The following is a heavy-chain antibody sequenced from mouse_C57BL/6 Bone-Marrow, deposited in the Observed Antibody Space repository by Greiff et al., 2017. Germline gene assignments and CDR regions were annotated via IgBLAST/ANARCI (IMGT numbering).Heavy chain of an antibody. Sequence: EVKVMESGGGLVKPGGSLKLSCAASGFTFSSYAMSWVRQTPEKRLEWVATISDGGSYTYYPDNVKGRFTISRDNAKNNLYLQMSHLKSEDTAMYYCARDRRDYYGSSPFAYWGQGTLVTVSA. CDR1: GFTFSSYA. CDR2: ISDGGSYT. D-gene: IGHD1-1*01. J-gene: IGHJ3*01. V-gene: IGHV5-4*01. CDR3: ARDRRDYYGSSPFAY.